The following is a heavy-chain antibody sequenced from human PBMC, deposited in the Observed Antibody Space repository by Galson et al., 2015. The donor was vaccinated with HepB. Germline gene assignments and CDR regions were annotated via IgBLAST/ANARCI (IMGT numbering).Heavy chain of an antibody. CDR2: ISYDGSNK. V-gene: IGHV3-30*18. J-gene: IGHJ4*02. CDR1: GFTFSSYG. CDR3: AKEVPGLPIFDY. Sequence: SLRLSCAASGFTFSSYGMHWVRQAPGKGLEWVAVISYDGSNKYYADSVKGRFTISRDNSKNTLYLQMNSLRAEDTAVYYCAKEVPGLPIFDYWGQGTLVTVSS.